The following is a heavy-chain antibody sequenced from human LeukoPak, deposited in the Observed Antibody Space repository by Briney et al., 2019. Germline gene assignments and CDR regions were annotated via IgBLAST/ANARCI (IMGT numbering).Heavy chain of an antibody. J-gene: IGHJ3*02. Sequence: ASVKVSCKASGYTFTGYYMHWVRQAPGQGLEWMGWINPNSGGTNYAQKFQGWVTMTRDTSISTAYMELSRLRSDDTAVYYCARGSGSYSGAFDIWGQGTMVTVSS. CDR2: INPNSGGT. D-gene: IGHD1-26*01. CDR1: GYTFTGYY. V-gene: IGHV1-2*04. CDR3: ARGSGSYSGAFDI.